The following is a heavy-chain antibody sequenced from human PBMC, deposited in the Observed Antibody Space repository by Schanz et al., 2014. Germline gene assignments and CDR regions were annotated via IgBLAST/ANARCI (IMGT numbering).Heavy chain of an antibody. D-gene: IGHD1-1*01. V-gene: IGHV3-48*01. CDR2: ISSSSSTR. CDR1: GFGFSSYS. J-gene: IGHJ4*02. CDR3: AKIERNED. Sequence: EVQLVESGGGLIQPGGSLRLSCAASGFGFSSYSMNWVRQAPGKGLEWVSYISSSSSTRYYADSVKGRFTISRDNSKNTLYLQMNSLRAEDTAVYFCAKIERNEDWGQGTLVTVSS.